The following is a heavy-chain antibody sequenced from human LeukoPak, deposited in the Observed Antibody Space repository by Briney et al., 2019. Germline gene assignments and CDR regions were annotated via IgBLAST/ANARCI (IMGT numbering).Heavy chain of an antibody. CDR2: ISGSGGST. D-gene: IGHD2-15*01. CDR3: AKLNSGGSCYSCAFDY. Sequence: SGGSLRLSCAASGFTFSSYAMSWVRQAPGKGLEWVSAISGSGGSTYYADSVKGRLTISRDNSKNTLYLQMNSLRAEDTAVYYCAKLNSGGSCYSCAFDYWGQGTLVTVSS. V-gene: IGHV3-23*01. CDR1: GFTFSSYA. J-gene: IGHJ4*02.